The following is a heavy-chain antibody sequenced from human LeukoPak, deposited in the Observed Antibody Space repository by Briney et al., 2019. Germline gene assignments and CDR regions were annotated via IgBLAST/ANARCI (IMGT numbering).Heavy chain of an antibody. J-gene: IGHJ4*02. CDR1: GGSISSSSYY. Sequence: PSETLSLTCTVSGGSISSSSYYWGWIRQPPGKGLEWIGSIYYSGSTYYNPSLKSRVTISVDTSKNQFSLKLSSVTAADTAVYYCARVRYSGYPPLGYFDYWGQGTLVTVSS. CDR2: IYYSGST. V-gene: IGHV4-39*01. CDR3: ARVRYSGYPPLGYFDY. D-gene: IGHD5-12*01.